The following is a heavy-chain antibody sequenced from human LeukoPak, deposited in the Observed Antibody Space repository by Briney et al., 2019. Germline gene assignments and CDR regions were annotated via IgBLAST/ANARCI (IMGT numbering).Heavy chain of an antibody. J-gene: IGHJ4*02. CDR2: FGWDGSKT. Sequence: PGGSLRLSCTASEFTFKDSSMHWVRKAPGKGLGWVSLFGWDGSKTYYADSVKGRFTISRDNSKNSLYLQMNSLRTEDTALYYCAKEARGSSWTGFDYWGQGTLVTVSS. D-gene: IGHD6-13*01. CDR3: AKEARGSSWTGFDY. CDR1: EFTFKDSS. V-gene: IGHV3-43*01.